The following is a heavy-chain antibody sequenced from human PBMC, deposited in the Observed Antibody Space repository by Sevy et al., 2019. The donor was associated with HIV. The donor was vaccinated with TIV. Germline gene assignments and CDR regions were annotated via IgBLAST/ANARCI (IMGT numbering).Heavy chain of an antibody. CDR1: GFTFISYA. J-gene: IGHJ6*02. D-gene: IGHD5-18*01. CDR2: ISPSGGST. CDR3: AKEAAMGYV. V-gene: IGHV3-23*01. Sequence: GGSLRLSCAASGFTFISYAMSWVRQAPGKGLEWVSSISPSGGSTYYADSVKGRFSISRDNSKNTVDLQMNSLRAEDTAVYYCAKEAAMGYVWGQGTTVTASS.